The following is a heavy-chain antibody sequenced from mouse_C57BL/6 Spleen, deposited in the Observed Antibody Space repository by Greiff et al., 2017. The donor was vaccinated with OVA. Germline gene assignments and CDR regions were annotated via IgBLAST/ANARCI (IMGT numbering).Heavy chain of an antibody. CDR1: GYTFTSYW. Sequence: VQLQQPGAELVKPGASVKMSCKASGYTFTSYWITWVKQRPGQGLEWIGDIYPGSGSTKYNEKFKSKATLTVDTSSSTAYMQLSSLTSEDSAVYYCARQATVVANWYFDVWGTGTTVTVSS. D-gene: IGHD1-1*01. J-gene: IGHJ1*03. CDR2: IYPGSGST. CDR3: ARQATVVANWYFDV. V-gene: IGHV1-55*01.